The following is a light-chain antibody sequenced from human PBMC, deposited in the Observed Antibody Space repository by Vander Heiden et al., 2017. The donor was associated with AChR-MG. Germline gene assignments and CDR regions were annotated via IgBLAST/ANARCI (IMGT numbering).Light chain of an antibody. CDR3: SSYAGSNRV. V-gene: IGLV2-8*01. J-gene: IGLJ2*01. Sequence: QSALTQPPSASGSPGQSVTISCTGTRRDVGGYNYVSWYQQHPGKAPKLMIYEVSKRPSGVPDRFSGSKSDNTASLTVSGLQAEDEADYYCSSYAGSNRVFGGGTKLTVL. CDR2: EVS. CDR1: RRDVGGYNY.